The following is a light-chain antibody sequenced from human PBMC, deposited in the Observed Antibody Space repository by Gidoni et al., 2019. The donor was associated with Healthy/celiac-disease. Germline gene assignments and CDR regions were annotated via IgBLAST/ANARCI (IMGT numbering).Light chain of an antibody. Sequence: DIQMTQSPSSLSASVGDRVTITFRASQGISNYLAWYQQKPGKVPKLLIYAASTLQSGVPSRFSGSGSGTDFTLTISRLQPEDVANYYCQKYNSAPWTFGKGTKVEIK. CDR3: QKYNSAPWT. V-gene: IGKV1-27*01. CDR1: QGISNY. J-gene: IGKJ1*01. CDR2: AAS.